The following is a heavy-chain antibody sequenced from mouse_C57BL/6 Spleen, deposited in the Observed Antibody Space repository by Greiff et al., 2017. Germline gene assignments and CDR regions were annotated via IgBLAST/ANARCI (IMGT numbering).Heavy chain of an antibody. V-gene: IGHV1-82*01. CDR3: ALLDFDY. D-gene: IGHD2-1*01. CDR1: GYAFSSSW. J-gene: IGHJ2*01. CDR2: IYPGDGDT. Sequence: QVQLQQSGPELVKPGASVKISCKASGYAFSSSWMNWVKQRPGKGLEWIGRIYPGDGDTNYNGKFKGKATLTADKSSSTAYMQLSSLTSEDSAVYFCALLDFDYWGQGTTLTVSS.